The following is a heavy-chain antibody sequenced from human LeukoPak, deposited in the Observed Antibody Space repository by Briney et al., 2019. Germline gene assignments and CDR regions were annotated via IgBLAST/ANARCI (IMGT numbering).Heavy chain of an antibody. CDR1: GGSISSGGYS. Sequence: SETLSLTCAVSGGSISSGGYSWSWLRQPPGKGLEWIGYIYHSGSTYYNPSLKSRVTISVDRSKNQFSLKLSSVTAADTAVYYCARGGYSYGLFDYWGQGTLVTVSS. CDR2: IYHSGST. D-gene: IGHD5-18*01. V-gene: IGHV4-30-2*01. J-gene: IGHJ4*02. CDR3: ARGGYSYGLFDY.